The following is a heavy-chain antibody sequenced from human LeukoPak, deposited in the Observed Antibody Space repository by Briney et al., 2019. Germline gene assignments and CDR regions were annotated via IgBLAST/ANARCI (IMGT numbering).Heavy chain of an antibody. J-gene: IGHJ2*01. CDR1: GGSIRSYY. CDR3: ATGVGATYDL. Sequence: XXCTXSGGSIRSYYXSWVRQPPGKGVXWIVYIYYSGTTNYNPSLKSRVTISVDTSKNQFSLKLSSVTAADTAVYYCATGVGATYDLWGRGTLVTVSS. CDR2: IYYSGTT. D-gene: IGHD1-26*01. V-gene: IGHV4-59*01.